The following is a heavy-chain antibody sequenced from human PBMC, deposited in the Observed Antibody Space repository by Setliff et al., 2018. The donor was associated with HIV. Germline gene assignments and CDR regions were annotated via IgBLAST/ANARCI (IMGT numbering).Heavy chain of an antibody. J-gene: IGHJ4*02. V-gene: IGHV4-39*01. CDR2: IYHSGNT. CDR1: GGPITSNTYF. Sequence: PSETLSLTCSVSGGPITSNTYFWDWIRQAPGKGLERIGSIYHSGNTYYNPSLKSRVSISVDTSKRQFSLKLTSVTAGDSALYYCARRRGQKATGWYYFDFWGQGALVTAPQ. CDR3: ARRRGQKATGWYYFDF. D-gene: IGHD6-19*01.